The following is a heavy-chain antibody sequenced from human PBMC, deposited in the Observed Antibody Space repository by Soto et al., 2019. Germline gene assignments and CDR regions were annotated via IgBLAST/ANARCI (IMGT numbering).Heavy chain of an antibody. D-gene: IGHD6-19*01. V-gene: IGHV1-3*01. CDR1: GYTFTSYA. Sequence: QVQLVQSGAEVKKPGASVKVSCKASGYTFTSYAMHWVRQAPGQRLEWMGWINAGNGNTKYSQKLQGRVTITRDTSASTAYMALSSLRSEDTAVYYCARGVAGPIHWFDPWGQGTLVTVSS. J-gene: IGHJ5*02. CDR3: ARGVAGPIHWFDP. CDR2: INAGNGNT.